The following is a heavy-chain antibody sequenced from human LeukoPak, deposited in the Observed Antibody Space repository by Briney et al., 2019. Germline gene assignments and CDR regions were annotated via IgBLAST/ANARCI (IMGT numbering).Heavy chain of an antibody. CDR2: MNPNSGNT. CDR3: ARGGILWFGELLGAPEPFDY. D-gene: IGHD3-10*01. Sequence: ASVKVSCKASGYTFTSYDINWVRQATGQGLEWMGWMNPNSGNTGYAQKFQGRVTMTRNTSISTAYMELSSLRSEDTAVYHCARGGILWFGELLGAPEPFDYWGQGTLVTVSS. V-gene: IGHV1-8*01. CDR1: GYTFTSYD. J-gene: IGHJ4*02.